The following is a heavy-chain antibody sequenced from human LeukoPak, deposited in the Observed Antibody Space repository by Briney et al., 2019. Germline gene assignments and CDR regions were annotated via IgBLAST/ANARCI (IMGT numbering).Heavy chain of an antibody. J-gene: IGHJ4*02. CDR1: GYSISSGYY. V-gene: IGHV4-38-2*02. CDR2: IYHSGST. CDR3: ARGASFMTILDY. D-gene: IGHD2/OR15-2a*01. Sequence: PPETLSLTCTVSGYSISSGYYWGWIRQPPGKGLEWIGSIYHSGSTSYNPSLKSRVTMSVDTSKNQFSLKLSSVTAADTAVYYCARGASFMTILDYWGQGTLVTVSS.